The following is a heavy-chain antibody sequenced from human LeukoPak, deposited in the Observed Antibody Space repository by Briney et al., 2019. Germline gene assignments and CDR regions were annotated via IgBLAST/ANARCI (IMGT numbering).Heavy chain of an antibody. J-gene: IGHJ4*02. V-gene: IGHV4-34*01. CDR2: IYHSGST. D-gene: IGHD3-10*01. Sequence: SETLSLTCAVYGGSFSGYYWSWIRQPPGKGLEWIGEIYHSGSTNYNPSLKSRVTISVDTSKNQFSLKLSSVTAADTAVNYCARGRSLWFGELCYFDYWGQGTLVTVSS. CDR3: ARGRSLWFGELCYFDY. CDR1: GGSFSGYY.